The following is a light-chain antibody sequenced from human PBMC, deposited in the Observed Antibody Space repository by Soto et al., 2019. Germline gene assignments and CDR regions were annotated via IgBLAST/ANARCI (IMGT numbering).Light chain of an antibody. CDR1: SSDVGAYNY. J-gene: IGLJ1*01. V-gene: IGLV2-14*01. CDR2: EVS. Sequence: QSALTQPASVSGSPGQSITISCTGTSSDVGAYNYVSWFQQHPGKAPTLIISEVSNRPSGVSNRSSGSKSGNAASLTISGLQAEDEADYFCFSFTTDWTHVFGTGTKVTVL. CDR3: FSFTTDWTHV.